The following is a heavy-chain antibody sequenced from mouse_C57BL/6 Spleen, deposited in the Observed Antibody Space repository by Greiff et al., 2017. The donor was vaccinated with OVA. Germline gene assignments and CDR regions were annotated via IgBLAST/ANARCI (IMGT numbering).Heavy chain of an antibody. J-gene: IGHJ2*01. D-gene: IGHD2-3*01. CDR2: FYPGDGDT. CDR3: ASGNDPNYFDY. Sequence: QVQLQQSGPELVKPGASVKISCKASGYAFSSSWMNWVKQRPGKGLEWIGRFYPGDGDTNYNGKFKGRATLTADKSSSTAYMQLSSLTSEDSAVYFCASGNDPNYFDYWGQVTTLTVSS. CDR1: GYAFSSSW. V-gene: IGHV1-82*01.